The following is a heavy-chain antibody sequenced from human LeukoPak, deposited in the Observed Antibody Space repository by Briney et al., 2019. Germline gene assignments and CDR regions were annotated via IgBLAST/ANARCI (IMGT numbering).Heavy chain of an antibody. Sequence: SETLSLTCTVSGGSVSDYYWGWIRQPPGKGLEFIGYIFYSGSTNYNPSLKSRVTISVYTSKNQFSLKLSSVTAADTAVYYCARLKYYYDASGYRAEYFQHWGQGTLVTVSS. V-gene: IGHV4-59*02. CDR3: ARLKYYYDASGYRAEYFQH. J-gene: IGHJ1*01. D-gene: IGHD3-22*01. CDR1: GGSVSDYY. CDR2: IFYSGST.